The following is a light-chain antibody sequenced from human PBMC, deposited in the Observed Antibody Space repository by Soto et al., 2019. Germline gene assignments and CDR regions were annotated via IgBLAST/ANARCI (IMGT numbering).Light chain of an antibody. Sequence: QSVLPQPPSASGTPGQRVTISCSTSNSRSGSNYVYWYQQLPGTAPKLLIYRNDQRPSGDPDRFSGSKSGTSASLAISGLRSEDEADYYCAKWDDSLRVYVFGTGTKVTVL. CDR3: AKWDDSLRVYV. V-gene: IGLV1-47*01. CDR1: NSRSGSNY. CDR2: RND. J-gene: IGLJ1*01.